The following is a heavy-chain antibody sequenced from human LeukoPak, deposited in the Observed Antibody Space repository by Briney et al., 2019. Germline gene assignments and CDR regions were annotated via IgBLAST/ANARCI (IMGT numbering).Heavy chain of an antibody. J-gene: IGHJ4*02. CDR3: ARRGSLGATGY. CDR1: GSIFTSYW. CDR2: IYPGDSDT. V-gene: IGHV5-51*01. Sequence: GESLQTSCKGSGSIFTSYWIGWVRQLPGKGLEWMGIIYPGDSDTRYSPSFQGQVTISADKSISTAYLQWSSLKASDTAMYYCARRGSLGATGYWGQGTLVTVSS. D-gene: IGHD1-26*01.